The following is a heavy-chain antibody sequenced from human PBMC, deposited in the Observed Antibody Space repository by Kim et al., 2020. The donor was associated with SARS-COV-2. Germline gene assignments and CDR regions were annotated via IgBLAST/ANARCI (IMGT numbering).Heavy chain of an antibody. CDR3: VRDGSHLINFDY. V-gene: IGHV3-7*03. D-gene: IGHD3-16*01. J-gene: IGHJ4*02. CDR1: GFIFVVHW. Sequence: LSLTCAAPGFIFVVHWMTWVCQAPGKGLEWLATINPDGRQTSSVSSVRGRFSLYRDNAKQSLFLHMDSLRPEDTAVYYCVRDGSHLINFDYWGQGTLVTVDS. CDR2: INPDGRQT.